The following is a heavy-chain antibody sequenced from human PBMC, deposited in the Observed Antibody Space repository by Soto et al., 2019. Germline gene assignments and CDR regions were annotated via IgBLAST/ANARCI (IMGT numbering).Heavy chain of an antibody. CDR2: INHSGRT. V-gene: IGHV4-61*01. J-gene: IGHJ4*02. CDR3: AAGLDLYDSGSPDLSWH. D-gene: IGHD3-10*01. Sequence: PSETLSLTCTVSGGSVSSGSFYWSWIRQPPGRGLEWIGNINHSGRTNYNPSLKSRATISGDRSKRQFSLKLTSVTAADTAVYFCAAGLDLYDSGSPDLSWHWGQGTMVTVYS. CDR1: GGSVSSGSFY.